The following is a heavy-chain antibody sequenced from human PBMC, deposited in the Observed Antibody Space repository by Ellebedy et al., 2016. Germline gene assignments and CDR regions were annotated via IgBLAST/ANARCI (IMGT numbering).Heavy chain of an antibody. CDR2: IYYSGST. Sequence: SETLSLXXTVSGGSVSSGSYYWSWIRQPPGKGLEWIGYIYYSGSTNYNPSLKSRVTISVDTSKNQFSLKLSSVTAADTAVYYCAGADAYTVTTSPIDYWGQGTLVTVSS. D-gene: IGHD4-11*01. CDR3: AGADAYTVTTSPIDY. CDR1: GGSVSSGSYY. J-gene: IGHJ4*02. V-gene: IGHV4-61*01.